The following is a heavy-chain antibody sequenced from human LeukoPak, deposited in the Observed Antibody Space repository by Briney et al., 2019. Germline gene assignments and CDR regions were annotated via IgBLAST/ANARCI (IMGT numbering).Heavy chain of an antibody. CDR1: GGSISSGGYY. Sequence: PSQTLSLTCTVSGGSISSGGYYWSWIRQHPGKGLEWIGYIYYSGSTNYNPSLKSRVTISVDTSKNQFSLKLSSVTAADTAVYYCARQENDYYFDYWGQGTLVTVSS. CDR3: ARQENDYYFDY. V-gene: IGHV4-31*03. CDR2: IYYSGST. D-gene: IGHD1-1*01. J-gene: IGHJ4*02.